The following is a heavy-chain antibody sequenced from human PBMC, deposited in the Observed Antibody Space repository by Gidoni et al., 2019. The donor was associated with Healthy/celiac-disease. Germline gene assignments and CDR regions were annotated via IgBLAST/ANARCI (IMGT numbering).Heavy chain of an antibody. J-gene: IGHJ4*02. Sequence: QVQLQESGPGLVKPSQTRSLTCTVSGGSSSSGSYYCSLIRQHPGKGLEWIGYIYDSGSTYYNPSLKSRVTISVDTSPNQFSLKLSSVTAADTAVYYCARERRVTTRFDYWGQGTLVTVSS. CDR2: IYDSGST. CDR3: ARERRVTTRFDY. CDR1: GGSSSSGSYY. D-gene: IGHD4-4*01. V-gene: IGHV4-31*03.